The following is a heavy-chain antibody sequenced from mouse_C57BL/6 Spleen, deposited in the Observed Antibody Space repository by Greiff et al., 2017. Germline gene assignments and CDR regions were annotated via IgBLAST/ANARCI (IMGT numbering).Heavy chain of an antibody. CDR2: IRNKANGYTT. CDR3: ARSGTFDY. D-gene: IGHD4-1*01. CDR1: GFTFTDYY. Sequence: EVQLVESGGGLVQPGGSLSLSCAASGFTFTDYYMSWVRQPPGKALEWLGFIRNKANGYTTAYSASVKGRFTISRDNSQSILYLQMNALRAEDSATYYCARSGTFDYWGQGTTLTVSS. J-gene: IGHJ2*01. V-gene: IGHV7-3*01.